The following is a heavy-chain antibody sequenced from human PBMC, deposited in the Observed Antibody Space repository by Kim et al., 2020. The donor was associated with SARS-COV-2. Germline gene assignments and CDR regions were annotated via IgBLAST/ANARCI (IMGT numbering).Heavy chain of an antibody. J-gene: IGHJ4*02. CDR3: VKDSTYRSGCYPLGY. D-gene: IGHD2-15*01. V-gene: IGHV3-33*06. Sequence: AHAMKGRFTISRDDPKNTLYLQINSLRDDGTAVYYCVKDSTYRSGCYPLGYWGQGTLVTVSS.